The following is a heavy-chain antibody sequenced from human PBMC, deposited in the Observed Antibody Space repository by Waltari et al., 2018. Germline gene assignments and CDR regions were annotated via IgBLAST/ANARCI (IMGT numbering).Heavy chain of an antibody. CDR3: ARDRGRGLYLDT. D-gene: IGHD2-15*01. V-gene: IGHV4-4*02. CDR1: GDSMSTTYW. Sequence: QLQLQESGPGLVKPSGTLSLNCAVSGDSMSTTYWWNWVRQSPQKGLEWIGQVHGSGRTNYNPSFASRFTLSLDTSKNQFSLKVTSATAADTAVYYCARDRGRGLYLDTWGPGTLVTVSP. J-gene: IGHJ5*02. CDR2: VHGSGRT.